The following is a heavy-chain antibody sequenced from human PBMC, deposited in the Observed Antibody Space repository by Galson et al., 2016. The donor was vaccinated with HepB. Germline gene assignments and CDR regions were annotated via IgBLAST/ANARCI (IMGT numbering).Heavy chain of an antibody. CDR2: IYHTGSI. CDR1: GGSITDNW. V-gene: IGHV4-4*01. Sequence: LSLTCAVSGGSITDNWWRWVRQAPGKGLEWIGEIYHTGSINYNPSLKTRVTISVDKSRNQFSLKLTSIHAADTAVYFRARFTRFQYNSSVYVWFDPWVQGTLVTVSS. D-gene: IGHD6-25*01. J-gene: IGHJ5*02. CDR3: ARFTRFQYNSSVYVWFDP.